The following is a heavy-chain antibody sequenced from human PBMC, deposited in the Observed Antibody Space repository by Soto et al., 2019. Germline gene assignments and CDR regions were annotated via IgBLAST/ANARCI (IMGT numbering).Heavy chain of an antibody. V-gene: IGHV3-11*06. D-gene: IGHD3-3*01. CDR1: GFTFTDYY. CDR3: GRDSLALDSPGVIGI. J-gene: IGHJ3*02. Sequence: QEQLVESGGGLVKPGGSLRLSCAASGFTFTDYYMTWIRQAPGKGLEWVSYISSSSSYTKYADSVKGRFTISIDNAKHSLYLQMNDLRAEDTALYYCGRDSLALDSPGVIGIWGQGTMVIVSS. CDR2: ISSSSSYT.